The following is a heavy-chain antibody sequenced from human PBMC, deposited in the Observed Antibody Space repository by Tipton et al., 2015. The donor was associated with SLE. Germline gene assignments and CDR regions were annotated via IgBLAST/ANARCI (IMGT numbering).Heavy chain of an antibody. Sequence: SLRLSCVASGFTFSSYWLSWVRQAPGKGLEWVANIKGDGTEKYNEDSVKGRFSISRDNAKNSMYLQLNSLRPEDTAVYYCARLLRSAGDYWYFDLWGRGTLVTVSS. V-gene: IGHV3-7*01. CDR1: GFTFSSYW. CDR3: ARLLRSAGDYWYFDL. CDR2: IKGDGTEK. D-gene: IGHD2-21*01. J-gene: IGHJ2*01.